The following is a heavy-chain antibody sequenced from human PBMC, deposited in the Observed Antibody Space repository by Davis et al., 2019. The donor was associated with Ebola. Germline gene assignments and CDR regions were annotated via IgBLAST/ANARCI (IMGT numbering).Heavy chain of an antibody. CDR1: GFTFSSYG. D-gene: IGHD3-16*01. Sequence: GESLKISCAASGFTFSSYGMHWVRQAPGKGLEWVAVISYDGSNKYYADSVKGRFTISRDNSKNTLYLQMNSLRAEDTAVYYCAHLALGYWGQGTLVTVS. CDR2: ISYDGSNK. V-gene: IGHV3-30*03. CDR3: AHLALGY. J-gene: IGHJ4*02.